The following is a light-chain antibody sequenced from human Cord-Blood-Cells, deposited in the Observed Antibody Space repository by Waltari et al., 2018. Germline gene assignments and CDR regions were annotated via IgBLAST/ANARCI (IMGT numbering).Light chain of an antibody. V-gene: IGLV2-14*01. CDR1: SSDVGGYNY. J-gene: IGLJ1*01. Sequence: QSALTQPASVSGSPGQSITISCTGTSSDVGGYNYVSWYQQHPGKAPKLMIYEVSNRPAGVCNRFSGSKSGNKASLTISGLQAEDEADYYCSSYTSSSTYVFGTGTKVTVL. CDR2: EVS. CDR3: SSYTSSSTYV.